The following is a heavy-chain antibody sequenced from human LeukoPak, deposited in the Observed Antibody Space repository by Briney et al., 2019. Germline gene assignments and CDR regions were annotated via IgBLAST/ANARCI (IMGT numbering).Heavy chain of an antibody. CDR3: ARQTSPDRYCSSTSCYH. J-gene: IGHJ4*02. CDR2: IYHSGST. Sequence: SQTLSLTCTVSGGSISSGGYYWSWIRQHPGKGLEWIGYIYHSGSTYYNPSLKSRVTISVDRSKNQFSLKLSSVTAADTAVYYCARQTSPDRYCSSTSCYHWGQGTLVTVSS. D-gene: IGHD2-2*01. V-gene: IGHV4-31*03. CDR1: GGSISSGGYY.